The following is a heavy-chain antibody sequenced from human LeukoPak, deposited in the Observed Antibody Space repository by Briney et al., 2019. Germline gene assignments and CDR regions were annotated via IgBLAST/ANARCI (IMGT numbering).Heavy chain of an antibody. CDR3: AKGVSGWSYEYFQH. CDR1: GFTFSSYA. CDR2: ISYDGSNK. J-gene: IGHJ1*01. Sequence: PGGSLRLSCAASGFTFSSYAMHWVRQAPGKGLEWVAVISYDGSNKYYADSVKGRFTISRDNSKNTLYLQMNSLRAEDTAVYYCAKGVSGWSYEYFQHWGQGTLVTVSS. D-gene: IGHD6-19*01. V-gene: IGHV3-30-3*01.